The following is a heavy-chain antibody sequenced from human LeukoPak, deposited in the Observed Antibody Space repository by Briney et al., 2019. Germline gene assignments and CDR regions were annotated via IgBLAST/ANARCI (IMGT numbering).Heavy chain of an antibody. CDR3: ARDSNLAREVGSDPDY. J-gene: IGHJ4*02. D-gene: IGHD5-12*01. CDR1: GYTFTSYY. V-gene: IGHV1-46*01. CDR2: INPSGGST. Sequence: EASVKVSCKASGYTFTSYYMHWVRQAPGQGLEWMGIINPSGGSTSYAQKFQGRVTMTRDTSTSTVYMELSSLRSEDTAVYYCARDSNLAREVGSDPDYWGQGTLVTVSS.